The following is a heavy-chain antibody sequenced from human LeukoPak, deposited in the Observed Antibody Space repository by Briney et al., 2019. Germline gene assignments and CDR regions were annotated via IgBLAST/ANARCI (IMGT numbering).Heavy chain of an antibody. CDR3: ARDGGGIAVAGTDY. CDR1: GYTFTTYG. J-gene: IGHJ4*02. Sequence: GASVKVSCKPSGYTFTTYGISWVRQAPGQGLEWMGWISPYNGNTNYAQKLQGRVTMTTDTSTSTAYMELRSLRSDDTAVYYCARDGGGIAVAGTDYWGQGTLVTVSS. CDR2: ISPYNGNT. V-gene: IGHV1-18*01. D-gene: IGHD6-19*01.